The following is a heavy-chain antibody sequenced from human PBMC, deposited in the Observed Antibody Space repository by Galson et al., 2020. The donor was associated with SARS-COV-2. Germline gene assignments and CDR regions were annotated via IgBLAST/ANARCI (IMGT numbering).Heavy chain of an antibody. CDR1: GYTFTNYW. Sequence: GESLKISCKGSGYTFTNYWIGWVRQMPGKGLEWMGIIYPGDSDTRYSPSFQGQVTISADKSISTAYLQWSSLKASDTAMYYCARQAECYYGSGSQYNWLDQWRHGTLVTVSS. CDR2: IYPGDSDT. D-gene: IGHD3-10*01. J-gene: IGHJ5*02. CDR3: ARQAECYYGSGSQYNWLDQ. V-gene: IGHV5-51*01.